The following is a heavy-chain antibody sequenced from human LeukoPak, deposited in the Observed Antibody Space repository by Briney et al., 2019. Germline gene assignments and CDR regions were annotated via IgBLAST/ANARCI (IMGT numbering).Heavy chain of an antibody. CDR3: ARQPRYCSSTSCYTEYFQH. Sequence: SETLSLTCIVSNYSISSDYYWGWIRQPPGKGLEWIGSIHHSGRTYYSPSLESRVTISVDTSENQFSLKLSSVTAADTAVYYCARQPRYCSSTSCYTEYFQHWGQGTLVTVSS. CDR1: NYSISSDYY. D-gene: IGHD2-2*02. J-gene: IGHJ1*01. V-gene: IGHV4-38-2*02. CDR2: IHHSGRT.